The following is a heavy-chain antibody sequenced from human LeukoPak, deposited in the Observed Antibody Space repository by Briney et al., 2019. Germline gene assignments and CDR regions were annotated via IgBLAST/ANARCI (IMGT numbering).Heavy chain of an antibody. V-gene: IGHV4-4*07. CDR3: ARVGWLVGFDY. CDR1: GGSISIYY. Sequence: PSETLSLTCTVSGGSISIYYWSWIRQPAGKGLEWFERIYTSGSTNYHPSLKSRVTMSVDTSKNQFSLKLSSVTAADTAVYYCARVGWLVGFDYWGQGTLVTVSS. D-gene: IGHD6-19*01. CDR2: IYTSGST. J-gene: IGHJ4*02.